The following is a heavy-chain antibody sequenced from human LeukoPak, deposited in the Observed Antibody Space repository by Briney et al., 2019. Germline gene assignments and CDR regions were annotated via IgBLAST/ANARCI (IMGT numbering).Heavy chain of an antibody. Sequence: ASVKVSCKASGDTFTGYYMHWVRQAPGQGLEWMGWINPNSGGTNYAQKFQGRVTMTRDTSISTACMELSRLRSDDTAVYYCARERYYDSSGEKYYFDYWGQGTLVTVSS. J-gene: IGHJ4*02. V-gene: IGHV1-2*02. CDR3: ARERYYDSSGEKYYFDY. D-gene: IGHD3-22*01. CDR2: INPNSGGT. CDR1: GDTFTGYY.